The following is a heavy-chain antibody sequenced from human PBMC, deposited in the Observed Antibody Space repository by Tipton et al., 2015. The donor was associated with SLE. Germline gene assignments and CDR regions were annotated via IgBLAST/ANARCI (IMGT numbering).Heavy chain of an antibody. J-gene: IGHJ4*02. V-gene: IGHV3-23*01. CDR2: ISGSGGST. CDR1: GFTFSSYA. Sequence: GSLRLSCAASGFTFSSYAMSWVRQAPGKGLEWVSAISGSGGSTYYADSVKGRFTISRDNSKNTLYLQMNSLKASDTAMYYCARQSKAGTLDYWGQGTLVTVSS. CDR3: ARQSKAGTLDY. D-gene: IGHD6-19*01.